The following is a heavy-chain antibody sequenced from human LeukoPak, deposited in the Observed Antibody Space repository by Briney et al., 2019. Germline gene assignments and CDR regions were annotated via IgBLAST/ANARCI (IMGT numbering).Heavy chain of an antibody. Sequence: SETLSLTCTVSGGSISSYYWSWLRQPPGKGLEWIGYIYYSGSTNYNPSLKSRVTISVDTSKNQFSLKLSSVTAADTAVYYCARGGGLSGSHRRIDYWGQGTLVTVSS. CDR3: ARGGGLSGSHRRIDY. CDR2: IYYSGST. J-gene: IGHJ4*02. D-gene: IGHD1-26*01. CDR1: GGSISSYY. V-gene: IGHV4-59*01.